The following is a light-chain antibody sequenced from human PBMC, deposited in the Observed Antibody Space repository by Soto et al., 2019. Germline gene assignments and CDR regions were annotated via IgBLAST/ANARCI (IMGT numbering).Light chain of an antibody. V-gene: IGKV1-9*01. CDR2: AAS. Sequence: DIQLTQSPSFLSASVGDRVTITCRASQGLSSDLAWYQQKPGKAPKLLIYAASTLQSGVPSRFSGSGSGTEYTLTISGQQPEDFATYYCQQLNSYPITFGQGTRLEIK. J-gene: IGKJ5*01. CDR3: QQLNSYPIT. CDR1: QGLSSD.